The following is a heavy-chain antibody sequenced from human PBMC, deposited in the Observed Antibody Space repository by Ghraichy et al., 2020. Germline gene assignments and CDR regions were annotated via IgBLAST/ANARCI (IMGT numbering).Heavy chain of an antibody. V-gene: IGHV3-21*01. J-gene: IGHJ4*02. CDR2: ISSSSTYI. D-gene: IGHD6-19*01. Sequence: GGSLGLSCAASGFTFSSYYMNWVRQAPGKGLEWVSSISSSSTYIYYADSVKGRFTISRDNAKNSLYLQMNSLRAEDTAVYYCARDSSGWYTFDYWGQGTLVTVSS. CDR3: ARDSSGWYTFDY. CDR1: GFTFSSYY.